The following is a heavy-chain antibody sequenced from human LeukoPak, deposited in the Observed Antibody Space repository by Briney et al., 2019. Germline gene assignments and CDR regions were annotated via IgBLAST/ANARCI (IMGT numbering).Heavy chain of an antibody. CDR3: ARSRQGRFDI. Sequence: GGSLRLSCAASGFTFSTYEMNWVRQAPGKGLEWASFITSSGSNIYYADSVKGRFTISRDNAKSSLYLQMNSLRAEDTAIYYCARSRQGRFDIWGQGTMVSVSS. CDR1: GFTFSTYE. J-gene: IGHJ3*02. D-gene: IGHD3-10*01. CDR2: ITSSGSNI. V-gene: IGHV3-48*03.